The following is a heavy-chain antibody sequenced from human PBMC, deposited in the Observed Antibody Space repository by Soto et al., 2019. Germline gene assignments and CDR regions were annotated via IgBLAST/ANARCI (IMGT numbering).Heavy chain of an antibody. CDR2: INHSGST. CDR3: ARANYYGSPGDFDY. J-gene: IGHJ4*02. CDR1: GGSFSGYY. Sequence: KPSETLSLTCXVYGGSFSGYYWSWIRQPPGKGLEWIGEINHSGSTNYNPSLKSRVTISVDTSKNQFSLKLSSVTAADTAVYYCARANYYGSPGDFDYWGQGTLVTVSS. V-gene: IGHV4-34*01. D-gene: IGHD3-10*01.